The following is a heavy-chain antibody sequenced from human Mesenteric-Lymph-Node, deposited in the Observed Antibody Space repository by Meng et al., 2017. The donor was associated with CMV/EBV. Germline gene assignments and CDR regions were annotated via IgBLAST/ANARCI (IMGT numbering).Heavy chain of an antibody. CDR2: ISGSGGST. J-gene: IGHJ5*02. CDR3: AKDRSIYYDFWSGSP. Sequence: SCAASGFTFSSYAMSWVRQAPGKGLEWVSGISGSGGSTYYADSVKGRFTISRDNSKNTLYLQMNSLRAEDTAVYYCAKDRSIYYDFWSGSPWGQGTLVTVSS. V-gene: IGHV3-23*01. D-gene: IGHD3-3*01. CDR1: GFTFSSYA.